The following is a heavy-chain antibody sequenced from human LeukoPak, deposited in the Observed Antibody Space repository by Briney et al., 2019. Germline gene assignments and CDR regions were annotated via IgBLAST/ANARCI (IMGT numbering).Heavy chain of an antibody. D-gene: IGHD2-2*02. J-gene: IGHJ6*02. CDR1: GGSFSGYY. CDR2: INHSGST. V-gene: IGHV4-34*01. Sequence: SETLSLTCAVYGGSFSGYYWSWIRQPPGKGLEWLGEINHSGSTNYNPSLKSRVTISVDTSKNQFSLKLSSVTAADTAVYYCARGRGYCSSTSCYKAPTYYYYYYGMDVWGQGTTVTVSS. CDR3: ARGRGYCSSTSCYKAPTYYYYYYGMDV.